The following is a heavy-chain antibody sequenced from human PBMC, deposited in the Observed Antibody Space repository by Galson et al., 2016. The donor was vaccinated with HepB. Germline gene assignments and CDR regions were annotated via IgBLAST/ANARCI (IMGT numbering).Heavy chain of an antibody. V-gene: IGHV1-69*13. CDR2: ISPIFGTT. CDR1: GGTFSGDA. Sequence: SVKVSCKASGGTFSGDAISWVRQAPGPGLEWMGGISPIFGTTNYAQQFQGRVTMTADASTSTAYMAMGSLRSEDTAVYYCARGIGYYCSSTSCTQYFHPWGQGTLVSVSS. CDR3: ARGIGYYCSSTSCTQYFHP. D-gene: IGHD2-2*01. J-gene: IGHJ1*01.